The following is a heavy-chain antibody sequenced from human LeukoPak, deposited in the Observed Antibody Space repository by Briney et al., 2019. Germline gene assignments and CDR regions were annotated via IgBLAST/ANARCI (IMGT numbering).Heavy chain of an antibody. CDR1: GYTFTSYG. V-gene: IGHV1-18*01. CDR2: ISAYNGNT. CDR3: ARWGHGHSGYDQYGMDV. Sequence: ASVKVSCKASGYTFTSYGISWVRQAPGQGLEWMGWISAYNGNTNYAQKLQGRVTMTTDTSTSTAYMELRSLRSDDTAVYYCARWGHGHSGYDQYGMDVWGQGTTVTVSS. J-gene: IGHJ6*02. D-gene: IGHD5-12*01.